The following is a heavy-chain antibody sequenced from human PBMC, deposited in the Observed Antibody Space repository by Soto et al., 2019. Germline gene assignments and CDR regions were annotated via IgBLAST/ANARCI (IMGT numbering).Heavy chain of an antibody. V-gene: IGHV1-18*01. Sequence: GASVKVSCKASGYTFTSYGISWVRQAPGQGLEWKGWISAYNGNTNYAQKIQGRVTMTTDTSTSTAYMELRSLRTDDTAVFYCARAPEVSYYYYYGMDVWGQGTTVTVSS. J-gene: IGHJ6*02. D-gene: IGHD3-10*01. CDR3: ARAPEVSYYYYYGMDV. CDR2: ISAYNGNT. CDR1: GYTFTSYG.